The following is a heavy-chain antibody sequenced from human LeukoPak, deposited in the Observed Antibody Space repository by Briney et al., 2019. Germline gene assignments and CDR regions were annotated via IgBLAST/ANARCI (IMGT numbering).Heavy chain of an antibody. CDR1: DDSITIYY. Sequence: SETLSLTCTVSDDSITIYYWSWIRQPPGKGLEWIGYIDHTGSTNYNPSLNSRVTISRDTSKNYFSLKLSSATAADTAVYYCARDSSSDAFDIWGQGTMVTVSS. D-gene: IGHD6-6*01. V-gene: IGHV4-59*01. J-gene: IGHJ3*02. CDR3: ARDSSSDAFDI. CDR2: IDHTGST.